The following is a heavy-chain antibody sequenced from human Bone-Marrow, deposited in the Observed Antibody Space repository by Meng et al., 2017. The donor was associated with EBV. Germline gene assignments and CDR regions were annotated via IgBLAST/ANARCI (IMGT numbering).Heavy chain of an antibody. J-gene: IGHJ4*02. CDR2: IDHSGST. D-gene: IGHD3-10*01. CDR3: ARDISGTIDY. CDR1: GGSISSGTW. Sequence: RLRASGRGLVKASGTLTLTCGVAGGSISSGTWWSWVRQPPGKGLEWSGKIDHSGSTNYNPSLKSRVTISIDKSKNQFSLKLSSVTAADTAVYYCARDISGTIDYWGQGTLVTVSS. V-gene: IGHV4-4*02.